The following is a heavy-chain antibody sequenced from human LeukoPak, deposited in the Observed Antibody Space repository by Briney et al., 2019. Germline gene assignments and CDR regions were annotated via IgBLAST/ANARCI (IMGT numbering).Heavy chain of an antibody. J-gene: IGHJ6*02. CDR1: GGSISGYY. D-gene: IGHD4-17*01. CDR2: IYTSGST. CDR3: ARENPYGDYGLWYYYGMDV. V-gene: IGHV4-4*07. Sequence: PSETLSLTCSVSGGSISGYYWSWIRQPAGKGLEWIGRIYTSGSTNYNPSLKSRVTMSVDTSKNQFSLKLSSVTAADTAVYYCARENPYGDYGLWYYYGMDVWGQGTTVTVSS.